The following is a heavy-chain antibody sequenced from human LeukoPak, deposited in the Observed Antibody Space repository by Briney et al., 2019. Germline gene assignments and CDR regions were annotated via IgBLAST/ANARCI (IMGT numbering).Heavy chain of an antibody. CDR3: ARDNGRSSSWYYYYYYMDV. CDR2: IYTSGST. V-gene: IGHV4-4*07. D-gene: IGHD6-13*01. Sequence: SETLSLTCTVSGGSISSYYWSWIRQPAGKGLEWLGRIYTSGSTNYNPSLKSRVTMSVDTSKNQCSLKLSSVTAADTAVYYCARDNGRSSSWYYYYYYMDVWGKGTTVTVSS. CDR1: GGSISSYY. J-gene: IGHJ6*03.